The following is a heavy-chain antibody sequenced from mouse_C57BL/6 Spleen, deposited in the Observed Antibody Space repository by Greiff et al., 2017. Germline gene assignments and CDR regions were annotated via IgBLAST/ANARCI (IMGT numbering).Heavy chain of an antibody. CDR2: IDPSDSET. CDR1: GYTFTSYW. Sequence: QVQLQQSGAELVRPGSSVKLSCKASGYTFTSYWMHWVKQRPIQGLEWIGNIDPSDSETHYNQKFKDKATLTVDKSSSTAYMQLSSLTSEDSAVYYCARDYGSSSWYFDVWGTGTTVTVSS. CDR3: ARDYGSSSWYFDV. D-gene: IGHD1-1*01. J-gene: IGHJ1*03. V-gene: IGHV1-52*01.